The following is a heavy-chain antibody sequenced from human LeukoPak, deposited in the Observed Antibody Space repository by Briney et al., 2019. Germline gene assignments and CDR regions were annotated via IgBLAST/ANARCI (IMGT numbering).Heavy chain of an antibody. CDR1: GYSISSGNY. Sequence: SETLSLTCAVSGYSISSGNYWGWIRQPPGKGLEWIGSIYHSGSTYYNPSLRSRITISEDTSKNQFSLKLRSVTAADTAVYYCASTKYSSSFWFDPWGQGTLVTVSS. V-gene: IGHV4-38-2*01. CDR2: IYHSGST. D-gene: IGHD6-19*01. CDR3: ASTKYSSSFWFDP. J-gene: IGHJ5*02.